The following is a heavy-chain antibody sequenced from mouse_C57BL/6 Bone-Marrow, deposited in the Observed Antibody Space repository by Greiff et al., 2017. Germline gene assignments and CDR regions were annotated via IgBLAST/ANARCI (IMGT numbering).Heavy chain of an antibody. CDR1: GYTFTDYN. J-gene: IGHJ1*03. CDR2: INPNNGGT. CDR3: ARRKDYYGSSHWYFDV. D-gene: IGHD1-1*01. Sequence: VQLQQSGPELVKPGASVKIPCKASGYTFTDYNMDWVKQSHGKSLEWIGDINPNNGGTIYNQKFKGKATLTVDKSSSTAYMELRSLTSEDTAVYYCARRKDYYGSSHWYFDVWGTGTTVTVSS. V-gene: IGHV1-18*01.